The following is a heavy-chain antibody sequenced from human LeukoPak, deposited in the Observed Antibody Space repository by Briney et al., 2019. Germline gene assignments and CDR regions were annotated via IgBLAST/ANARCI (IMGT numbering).Heavy chain of an antibody. Sequence: GGSLRLSCAASGFTFSSYAMNWLRQAPGKGLEWVSAISGSGDNTYYADSVKGRFTISRDNSKNTLYMEMNSLRAEDTAVYYCAKGGRGSIATRPDYWGQGTLVTVSS. V-gene: IGHV3-23*01. CDR1: GFTFSSYA. CDR3: AKGGRGSIATRPDY. D-gene: IGHD6-6*01. CDR2: ISGSGDNT. J-gene: IGHJ4*02.